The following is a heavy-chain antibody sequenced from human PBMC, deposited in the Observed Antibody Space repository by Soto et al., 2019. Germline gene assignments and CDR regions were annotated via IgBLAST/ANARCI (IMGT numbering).Heavy chain of an antibody. CDR1: GFTFSSYS. V-gene: IGHV3-48*01. Sequence: PGGSLRLSCAASGFTFSSYSMNWVRQAPGKGLEWVSYISSSSSTIYYADSVKGRFTISRDNSKNTMYLQMNNLRAEDTGVYYCAKGLLNGRWYAADWGQGTLVTVSS. CDR2: ISSSSSTI. J-gene: IGHJ4*02. D-gene: IGHD6-13*01. CDR3: AKGLLNGRWYAAD.